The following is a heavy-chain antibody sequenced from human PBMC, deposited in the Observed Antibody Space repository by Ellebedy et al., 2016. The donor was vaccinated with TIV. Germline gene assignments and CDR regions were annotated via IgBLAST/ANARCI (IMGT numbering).Heavy chain of an antibody. V-gene: IGHV5-51*01. J-gene: IGHJ4*02. D-gene: IGHD3-9*01. CDR2: IYPGDSDT. CDR3: ARHVGEVLTGYTQWNYFDY. Sequence: PGGSLRLSCKGSGYSFSRYWIGRVRQMPGKGLEWMGIIYPGDSDTRYSPSFEGQVTISADKSINTAYLQWNSLMASDTAIYFCARHVGEVLTGYTQWNYFDYWGQGALVTVSS. CDR1: GYSFSRYW.